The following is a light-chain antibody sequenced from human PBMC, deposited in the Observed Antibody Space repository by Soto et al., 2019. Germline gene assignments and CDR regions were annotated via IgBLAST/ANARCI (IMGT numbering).Light chain of an antibody. J-gene: IGKJ4*01. CDR1: QSVTSTY. CDR2: GAF. V-gene: IGKV3-20*01. Sequence: EIVLTQSPGTLSLSPGERATLSCRASQSVTSTYLAWYQQKPGQAPRLLIYGAFNRATGIADRFSGSGSGTDFTLTISRLEPEDFAVYYCQQYGTSPLTFGGGTKVEIK. CDR3: QQYGTSPLT.